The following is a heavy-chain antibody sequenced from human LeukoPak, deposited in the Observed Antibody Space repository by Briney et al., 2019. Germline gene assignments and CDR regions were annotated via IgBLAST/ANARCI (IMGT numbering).Heavy chain of an antibody. CDR3: ARGGCSGGSCYDY. V-gene: IGHV1-69*13. D-gene: IGHD2-15*01. CDR1: GGTFSSYA. Sequence: SEKVSCKASGGTFSSYAISWVRQAPGQGLEWMGGIIPIFGTANYAQKFQGRVTITADESTSTAYMELSSLRSEDTAVYYCARGGCSGGSCYDYWGQGTLVTVSS. CDR2: IIPIFGTA. J-gene: IGHJ4*02.